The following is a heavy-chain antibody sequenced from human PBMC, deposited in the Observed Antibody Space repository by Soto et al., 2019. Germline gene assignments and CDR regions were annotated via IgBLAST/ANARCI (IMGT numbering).Heavy chain of an antibody. J-gene: IGHJ4*02. V-gene: IGHV4-31*03. Sequence: QVQLQESGPGLVKPSQTLSLTCTVSGGSISSGGYYWSWIRQRPGKGLEWIGYIYYSGSTYYNPSLKSRVTISVDTSKNQISLKLSSVTAADTAVYYCARLLYDYGDTSTAGFDYWGQGTLVTVSS. D-gene: IGHD4-17*01. CDR2: IYYSGST. CDR1: GGSISSGGYY. CDR3: ARLLYDYGDTSTAGFDY.